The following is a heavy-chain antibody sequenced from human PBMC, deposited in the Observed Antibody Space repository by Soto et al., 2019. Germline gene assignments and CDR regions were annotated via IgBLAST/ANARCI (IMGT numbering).Heavy chain of an antibody. D-gene: IGHD1-1*01. Sequence: QVQVVESGGRVVQPGRSLRLSCAASGFTFSAYGMHWVRQAPGKGLEWVAVICHDGSNKYYADSVKGRFTGSGENSKNTLYLQISSRRPEDTAVDFGARPHNMFNRNDGGFYIWHQGETGTVSS. CDR2: ICHDGSNK. J-gene: IGHJ3*02. CDR3: ARPHNMFNRNDGGFYI. V-gene: IGHV3-33*01. CDR1: GFTFSAYG.